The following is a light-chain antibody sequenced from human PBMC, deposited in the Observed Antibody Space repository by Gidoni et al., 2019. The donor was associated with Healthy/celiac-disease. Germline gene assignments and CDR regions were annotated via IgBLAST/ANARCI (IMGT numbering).Light chain of an antibody. CDR2: GAS. CDR3: QRCGCSAYT. Sequence: EIALTQSQGTLSLSPGERATLTCRASQSVSSCYLAWYQQKPGKPPMLLIDGASSTTTSIPDLCGGSSSGADFTLTISRLEPEVFAVYCCQRCGCSAYTFGQGTKLEIK. CDR1: QSVSSCY. J-gene: IGKJ2*01. V-gene: IGKV3-20*01.